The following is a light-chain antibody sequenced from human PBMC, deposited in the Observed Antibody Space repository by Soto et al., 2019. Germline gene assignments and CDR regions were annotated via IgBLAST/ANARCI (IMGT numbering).Light chain of an antibody. Sequence: QSALTQPASVSGSPGQSITISCTGTSSDVGSYNLVSWYQQHPGKAPKLMIYEGNKRPSGVSNHFSGSKSANTDSLTISGLQTEDEADYYCCSYAGTKTFVFGTGTKLTVL. V-gene: IGLV2-23*01. CDR1: SSDVGSYNL. J-gene: IGLJ1*01. CDR2: EGN. CDR3: CSYAGTKTFV.